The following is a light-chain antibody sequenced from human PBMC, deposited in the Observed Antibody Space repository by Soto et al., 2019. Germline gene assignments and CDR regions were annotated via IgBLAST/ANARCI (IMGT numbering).Light chain of an antibody. J-gene: IGKJ4*01. CDR2: DAS. CDR1: QSVNSN. CDR3: QQFSSYPLT. Sequence: EIVLKQSPATLSLSPGEGATLSCRASQSVNSNLAWYQQKPGQAPRLLIYDASSRATGIPDRFSGGGSGTDFTLTISRLEPEDFAVYYCQQFSSYPLTFGGGTNVAIK. V-gene: IGKV3-20*01.